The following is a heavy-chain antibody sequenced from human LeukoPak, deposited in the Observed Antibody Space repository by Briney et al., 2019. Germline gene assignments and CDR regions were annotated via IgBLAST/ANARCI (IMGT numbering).Heavy chain of an antibody. CDR1: GFTFSRYS. CDR2: ISSSGRKI. Sequence: PGGSLRLSCAASGFTFSRYSMNWVRQAPGKGLEWVSYISSSGRKIYYADSVKGRFTISRDNAKNSLYLQMNSLRADDTAIYYCARGPRDPTEYCSRGTCSPTYEVWGQGTLVTVSS. J-gene: IGHJ4*02. CDR3: ARGPRDPTEYCSRGTCSPTYEV. D-gene: IGHD2-15*01. V-gene: IGHV3-48*04.